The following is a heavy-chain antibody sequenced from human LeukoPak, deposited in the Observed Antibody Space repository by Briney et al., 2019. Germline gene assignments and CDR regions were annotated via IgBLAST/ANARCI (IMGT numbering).Heavy chain of an antibody. CDR2: IQYDGSNK. CDR3: AKDQSWANWLDP. Sequence: PGGSLRLSGTASGFTFGSYGIHWVRQAPGKGLEWVAFIQYDGSNKYYADSVKGRFTISRDNSKNTVYLQMNSLRAEDTAVYYCAKDQSWANWLDPWGQGTLVTVSS. CDR1: GFTFGSYG. J-gene: IGHJ5*02. D-gene: IGHD2-8*01. V-gene: IGHV3-30*02.